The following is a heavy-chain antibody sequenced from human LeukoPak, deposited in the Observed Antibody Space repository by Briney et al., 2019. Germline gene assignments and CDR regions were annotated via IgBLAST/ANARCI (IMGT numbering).Heavy chain of an antibody. J-gene: IGHJ4*02. CDR1: GYTFTGYY. Sequence: ASVKVSCKASGYTFTGYYMHWVRQAPGQGLECMGWINPNSGGTNYAQKFQGRVTMTRDTSISTAYMELSRLRSDDTAVYYCATLMTTVTTSSRIDYWGQGTLVTVSS. CDR2: INPNSGGT. CDR3: ATLMTTVTTSSRIDY. D-gene: IGHD4-11*01. V-gene: IGHV1-2*02.